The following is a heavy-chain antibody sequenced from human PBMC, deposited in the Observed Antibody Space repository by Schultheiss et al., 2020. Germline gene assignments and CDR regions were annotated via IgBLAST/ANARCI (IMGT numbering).Heavy chain of an antibody. J-gene: IGHJ5*02. CDR1: GGTFSSYA. V-gene: IGHV1-69*01. CDR2: IIPIFGTA. D-gene: IGHD3-22*01. Sequence: KVSCKASGGTFSSYAISWVRQAPGQGLEWMGGIIPIFGTANYAQKFQGRVTITADESTSTAYMELSSLRSEDTAVYYCARDDSARFDPWGQGTLVTVSS. CDR3: ARDDSARFDP.